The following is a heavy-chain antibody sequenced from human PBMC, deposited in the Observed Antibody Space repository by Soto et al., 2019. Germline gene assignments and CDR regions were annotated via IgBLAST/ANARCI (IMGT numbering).Heavy chain of an antibody. CDR3: ARDQEAGSLFPNYYGMDV. J-gene: IGHJ6*02. CDR1: GVTVSSYE. V-gene: IGHV3-48*03. Sequence: EVQLVESGGGLVQPGGSLRLSCTTSGVTVSSYEMNWVRQAPGKGLEWVSYISSSGRTIYYADSVKGRFTISRDNAKNSLYLQMDSLRAEDTAVYYCARDQEAGSLFPNYYGMDVWAQETTVTVSS. D-gene: IGHD6-13*01. CDR2: ISSSGRTI.